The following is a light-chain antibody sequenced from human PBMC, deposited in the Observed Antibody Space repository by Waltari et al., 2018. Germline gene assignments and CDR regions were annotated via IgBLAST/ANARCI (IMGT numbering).Light chain of an antibody. CDR1: SSDIGGYDY. CDR3: CSYAGGSYV. CDR2: EVT. J-gene: IGLJ1*01. V-gene: IGLV2-11*01. Sequence: QSALPQPRSVPGSPGQSVTISCTGTSSDIGGYDYVPWYQQHPGKAPKLFIYEVTKRPSGVPDRFSGSRSGTTASLTISGLQPEDEADYYCCSYAGGSYVFGTGTKVTVL.